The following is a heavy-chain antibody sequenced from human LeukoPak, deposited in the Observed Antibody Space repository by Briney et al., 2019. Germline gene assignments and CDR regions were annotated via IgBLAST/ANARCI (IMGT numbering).Heavy chain of an antibody. V-gene: IGHV5-51*01. CDR2: IYPGDSDT. D-gene: IGHD6-19*01. CDR3: ARLQTPVAGRWTRWLDY. CDR1: GYSFTSYW. Sequence: GKSLKISCKGSGYSFTSYWIDWVRQMPGKGLEGMGSIYPGDSDTRYSPSFQAQVTISADKSISTAYLQWSSLKASDTAMYYCARLQTPVAGRWTRWLDYWGQGTLVTVSS. J-gene: IGHJ4*02.